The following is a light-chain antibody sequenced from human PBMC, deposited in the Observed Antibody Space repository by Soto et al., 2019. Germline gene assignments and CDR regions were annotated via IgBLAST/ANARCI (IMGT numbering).Light chain of an antibody. CDR2: EVS. CDR3: LQTKQLPLT. J-gene: IGKJ1*01. Sequence: EIVLTQTPLSLSVTPGQSASISCKSSQSLPHSDGKTYLYWYLQRPGQPPQLLMYEVSNRFSGVPERFSGSGSGTDFTLEISRVEAEDVGLYSCLQTKQLPLTFGHGTKVEVK. CDR1: QSLPHSDGKTY. V-gene: IGKV2D-29*01.